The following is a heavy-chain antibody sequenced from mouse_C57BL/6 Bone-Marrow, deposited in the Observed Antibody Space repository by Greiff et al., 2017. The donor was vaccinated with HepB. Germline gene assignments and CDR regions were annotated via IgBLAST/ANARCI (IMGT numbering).Heavy chain of an antibody. Sequence: EVKVVESGGDLVKPGGSLKLSCAASGFTFSSYGMSWVRQTPDKRLEWVATISSGGSYTYYPDSVKGRFTISRDNAKNTLYLQMSSLKSEDTAMYYCARLPNYYGSSYDYFDYWGQGTTLTVSS. CDR2: ISSGGSYT. CDR3: ARLPNYYGSSYDYFDY. CDR1: GFTFSSYG. V-gene: IGHV5-6*01. D-gene: IGHD1-1*01. J-gene: IGHJ2*01.